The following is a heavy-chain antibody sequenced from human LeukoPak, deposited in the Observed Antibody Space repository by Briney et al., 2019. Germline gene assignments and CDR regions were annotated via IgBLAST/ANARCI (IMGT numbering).Heavy chain of an antibody. CDR1: GYNFTSYW. Sequence: GESLKISCKASGYNFTSYWIGWVRQMPGKGLEWMGIIYPGDSDTRYSPSFQGQVTISADKSISTAYLQWSSLQTSDTAMYYCARHEYVAYYGMDVWGRGTTVTVSS. V-gene: IGHV5-51*01. CDR3: ARHEYVAYYGMDV. CDR2: IYPGDSDT. D-gene: IGHD2-15*01. J-gene: IGHJ6*02.